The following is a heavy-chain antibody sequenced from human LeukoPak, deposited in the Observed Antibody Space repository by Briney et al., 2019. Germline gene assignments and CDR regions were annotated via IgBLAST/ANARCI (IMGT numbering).Heavy chain of an antibody. D-gene: IGHD5-18*01. J-gene: IGHJ4*02. CDR3: ATANGYSYDFDY. CDR1: GGSLSSYY. Sequence: SETLSLTCTVSGGSLSSYYWSWIRQPPGKGLEWIGYIYYSGSTNYNPSLKSRVTMSVDTSKNQFSLKLSSVTAADTAVYYCATANGYSYDFDYWGQGTLVTVSS. CDR2: IYYSGST. V-gene: IGHV4-59*12.